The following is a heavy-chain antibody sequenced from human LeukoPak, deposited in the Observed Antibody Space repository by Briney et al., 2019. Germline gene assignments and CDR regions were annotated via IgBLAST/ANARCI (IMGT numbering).Heavy chain of an antibody. V-gene: IGHV4-61*01. CDR2: IYYSGST. Sequence: PSETLSLTCTVSGGSVSSGSYYWSWIRQPPGKGLEWIGYIYYSGSTNYNPSLESRVTISVDTSKNQFSLKLSSVTAADTAVYYCARVKGGSPVSSGWHLFDYWGQGTLVTVSS. D-gene: IGHD6-19*01. J-gene: IGHJ4*02. CDR1: GGSVSSGSYY. CDR3: ARVKGGSPVSSGWHLFDY.